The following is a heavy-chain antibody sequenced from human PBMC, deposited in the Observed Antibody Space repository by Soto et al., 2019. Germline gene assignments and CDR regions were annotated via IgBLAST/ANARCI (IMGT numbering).Heavy chain of an antibody. J-gene: IGHJ4*02. V-gene: IGHV3-23*01. CDR1: GFTLSSYA. D-gene: IGHD2-8*01. CDR2: ISGSGGST. CDR3: VNNGVLRSPPGSIDY. Sequence: GGSLRLSCAASGFTLSSYAMSWVRQAPGKGLEWVSAISGSGGSTYYADSVKGRFTISRDNSKNTLYLQMNSLRAEDTAVYYCVNNGVLRSPPGSIDYSGQGPLGTGYS.